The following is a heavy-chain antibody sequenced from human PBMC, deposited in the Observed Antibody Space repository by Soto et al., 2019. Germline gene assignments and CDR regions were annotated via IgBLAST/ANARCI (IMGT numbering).Heavy chain of an antibody. J-gene: IGHJ6*02. CDR3: VRHAKLTPVSGNDGYYYGLDI. CDR1: GFIFNDYD. D-gene: IGHD1-26*01. Sequence: GGSLRLSCVASGFIFNDYDMSWVRQAPGKGLQWVSAIGGSVAGTYYADSVQGRFTISRDNSRSTLYLQISSLRAEDTALYLCVRHAKLTPVSGNDGYYYGLDIWGQGTRVILSS. V-gene: IGHV3-23*01. CDR2: IGGSVAGT.